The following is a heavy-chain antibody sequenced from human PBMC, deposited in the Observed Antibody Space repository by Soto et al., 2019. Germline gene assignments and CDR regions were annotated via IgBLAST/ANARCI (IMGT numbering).Heavy chain of an antibody. D-gene: IGHD3-22*01. Sequence: AQTLSLTGAVYGGSFNAYCWSWIRQPPGKGLGWMGEINHSGNTNYNSALKSRVTISVDTPKNQFSLNMTSVTAADTAVYYCAGVVVGTTNYFDPWGQGTMVTVSS. CDR2: INHSGNT. CDR3: AGVVVGTTNYFDP. J-gene: IGHJ5*02. CDR1: GGSFNAYC. V-gene: IGHV4-34*01.